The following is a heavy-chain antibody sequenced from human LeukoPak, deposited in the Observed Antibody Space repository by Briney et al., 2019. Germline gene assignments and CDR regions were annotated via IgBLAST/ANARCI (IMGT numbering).Heavy chain of an antibody. V-gene: IGHV1-69*13. CDR3: ARADQIVGASKFDY. D-gene: IGHD1-26*01. J-gene: IGHJ4*02. CDR1: GYTFTSYA. CDR2: IIPIFGTA. Sequence: SVKVSCKASGYTFTSYAISWVRQAPGQGLEWMGGIIPIFGTANYAQKFQGRVTITADESTSTAYMELSSLRSEDTAVYYCARADQIVGASKFDYWGQGTLVTVSS.